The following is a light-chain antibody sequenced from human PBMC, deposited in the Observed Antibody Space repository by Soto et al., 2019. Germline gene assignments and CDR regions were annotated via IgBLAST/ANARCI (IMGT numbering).Light chain of an antibody. CDR3: FSYAGSSTYV. Sequence: QSALTQPASVSGSPGQSITISCTGTSSDVGSYNLVSWYQQHPGKAPKLMIYEGSKRPSGVSNRFSGSKSGNTASLTISGLQAEDEADYNCFSYAGSSTYVFGTGTKLTVL. CDR2: EGS. V-gene: IGLV2-23*01. CDR1: SSDVGSYNL. J-gene: IGLJ1*01.